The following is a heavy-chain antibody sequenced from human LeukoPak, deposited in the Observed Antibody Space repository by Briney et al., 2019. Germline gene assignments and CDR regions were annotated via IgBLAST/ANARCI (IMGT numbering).Heavy chain of an antibody. Sequence: GGSLRLSCAASGFPFSTYVMHWVRQAPGKGLEWVGFIRSKAYGGTTEYAASVKGRFTISRDDSKSIAYLQMNSLKTEDTAVYYCTREPLDLYDYDFWSGYYQPPYYMDVWGKGTTVTVSS. CDR3: TREPLDLYDYDFWSGYYQPPYYMDV. D-gene: IGHD3-3*01. CDR2: IRSKAYGGTT. CDR1: GFPFSTYV. V-gene: IGHV3-49*04. J-gene: IGHJ6*03.